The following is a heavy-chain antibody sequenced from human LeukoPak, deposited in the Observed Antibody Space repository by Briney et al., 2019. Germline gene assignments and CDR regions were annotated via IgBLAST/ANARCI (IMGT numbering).Heavy chain of an antibody. CDR3: ARNTYYYDNSAGTFDF. CDR2: VNPNSGGT. D-gene: IGHD3-22*01. J-gene: IGHJ4*02. CDR1: GYTFTGYY. Sequence: ASVKVSCKASGYTFTGYYLHWVRQAPGQGLEWMGCVNPNSGGTNYAQKFQGRVTVTRDTSISTAYMELSGLRSDDTAVFYCARNTYYYDNSAGTFDFWGQGTLVTVSS. V-gene: IGHV1-2*02.